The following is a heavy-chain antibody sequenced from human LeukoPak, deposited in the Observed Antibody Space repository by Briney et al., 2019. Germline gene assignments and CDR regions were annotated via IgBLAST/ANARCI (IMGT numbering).Heavy chain of an antibody. CDR3: AKSSIAAAGGFSHEFDY. CDR1: GFIYSSYG. D-gene: IGHD6-13*01. J-gene: IGHJ4*02. V-gene: IGHV3-23*01. CDR2: ISGSGGST. Sequence: PGGSLRLSCAASGFIYSSYGMSWVRQAPGKGLEWVSSISGSGGSTYYADSVKGRFTISRDNSKNTLYLQMNSLRAEDTAVYYCAKSSIAAAGGFSHEFDYWGQGTLVTVSS.